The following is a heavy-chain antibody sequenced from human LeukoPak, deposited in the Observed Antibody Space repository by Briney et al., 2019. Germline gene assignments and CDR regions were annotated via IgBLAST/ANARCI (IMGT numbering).Heavy chain of an antibody. CDR1: GFTFSSYA. V-gene: IGHV3-23*01. Sequence: PGGSLRLSCAASGFTFSSYAMSWVRQAPGKGLEWVSAISGSGGSTYYADSVKGRFTISRDNSKNTLYLQMNSLRAEDTAVYYCAKDPYYYDSSGYLFLQGPSYFDYWGQGTLVTVSS. CDR3: AKDPYYYDSSGYLFLQGPSYFDY. J-gene: IGHJ4*02. CDR2: ISGSGGST. D-gene: IGHD3-22*01.